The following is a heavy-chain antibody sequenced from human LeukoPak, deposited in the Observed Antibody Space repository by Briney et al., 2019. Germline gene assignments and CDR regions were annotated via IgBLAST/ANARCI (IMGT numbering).Heavy chain of an antibody. V-gene: IGHV4-34*01. J-gene: IGHJ4*02. D-gene: IGHD2-15*01. CDR2: INHSASI. Sequence: SETLSLTCAAYGGSFSGYYWSWLRQPPVNGLDWIGEINHSASINSNPSLKCRATISVDPSKHQFSLKLRSVTAADTAVYYCARVLLEDANYFDYWRQGTLVTVSA. CDR3: ARVLLEDANYFDY. CDR1: GGSFSGYY.